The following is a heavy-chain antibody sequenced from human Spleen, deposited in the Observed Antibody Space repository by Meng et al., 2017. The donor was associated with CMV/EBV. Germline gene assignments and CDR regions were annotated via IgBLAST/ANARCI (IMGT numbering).Heavy chain of an antibody. Sequence: ASVKVSCKASGYTFTGYYMHWVRQAPGQGLEWMGWINPNSGGTNSAQNFQGRVTMTRDTSISTAYMELSRLRSDDTAVYYCAALYDDFWSGYTHWGQGTLVTVSS. J-gene: IGHJ4*02. V-gene: IGHV1-2*02. CDR2: INPNSGGT. CDR3: AALYDDFWSGYTH. CDR1: GYTFTGYY. D-gene: IGHD3-3*01.